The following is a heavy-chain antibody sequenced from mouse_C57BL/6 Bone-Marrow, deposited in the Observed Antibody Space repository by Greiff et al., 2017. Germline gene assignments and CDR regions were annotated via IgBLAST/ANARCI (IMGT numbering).Heavy chain of an antibody. CDR2: IYPGDGDT. J-gene: IGHJ4*01. V-gene: IGHV1-82*01. Sequence: VKLQQSGPELVKPGASVKISCKASGYAFSSSWMNWVKQRPGKGLEWIGRIYPGDGDTNYNGKFKGKATLTADKSSSTAYMQLSSLTSEDSAVYFCARDLPAMDYWGQGTSVTVSS. CDR3: ARDLPAMDY. CDR1: GYAFSSSW.